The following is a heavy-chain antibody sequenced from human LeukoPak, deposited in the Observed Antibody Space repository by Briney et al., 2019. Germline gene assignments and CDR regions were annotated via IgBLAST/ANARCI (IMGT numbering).Heavy chain of an antibody. Sequence: ASVKVSCKASGGTFSSYAINWVRQAPGQGLEWMGGIIPIFGTANYAQKFQGRVTITTDESTSTAYMELSSLRSEDTAVYYCASEKYSSSWYWFDPWGQGTLVTVSS. J-gene: IGHJ5*02. V-gene: IGHV1-69*05. CDR3: ASEKYSSSWYWFDP. CDR2: IIPIFGTA. CDR1: GGTFSSYA. D-gene: IGHD6-13*01.